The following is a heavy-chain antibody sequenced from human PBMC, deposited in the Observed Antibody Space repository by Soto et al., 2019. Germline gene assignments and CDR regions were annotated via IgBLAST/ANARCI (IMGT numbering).Heavy chain of an antibody. CDR1: GGTFSSYT. J-gene: IGHJ3*02. Sequence: QVQLVQSGAEVKKPGSSVKVSCKASGGTFSSYTISWVRQAPGQGIEWMGRIIPILGIANYAQKFQGRVTITADKSTSTAYMELSSLRSADTAVYYCARGSKRWLPPKTGAFDIWGQGTMVTVSS. CDR2: IIPILGIA. D-gene: IGHD5-12*01. CDR3: ARGSKRWLPPKTGAFDI. V-gene: IGHV1-69*02.